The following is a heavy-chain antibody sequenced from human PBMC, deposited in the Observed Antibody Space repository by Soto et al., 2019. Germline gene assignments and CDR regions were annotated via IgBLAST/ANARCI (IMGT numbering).Heavy chain of an antibody. CDR3: ARARGVEQWYFDH. CDR1: GFTFSSYA. D-gene: IGHD6-19*01. Sequence: QVQLVESGGGVGQPGRSLRLSCAASGFTFSSYAMHWVRQAPGKGLEWVAVISYDGRNKYDADSVKGRFTISRDNSKNTLYLQMNSLRPEGTAVYYCARARGVEQWYFDHWGQGTLVTVSS. CDR2: ISYDGRNK. V-gene: IGHV3-30*04. J-gene: IGHJ4*02.